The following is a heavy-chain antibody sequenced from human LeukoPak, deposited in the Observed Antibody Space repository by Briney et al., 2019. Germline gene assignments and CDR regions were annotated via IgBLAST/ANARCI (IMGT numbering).Heavy chain of an antibody. CDR3: ARMGRARVTGYYMDV. Sequence: GGSLRLSCAASGFTFSSYAMSWVRQAPGKGLEWVSAISGSGGSTYYADSVKGRFTISRDNSKNTLYLQMNSLRAEDTAVYYCARMGRARVTGYYMDVWGKGTTVTISS. D-gene: IGHD2-21*02. J-gene: IGHJ6*03. CDR1: GFTFSSYA. CDR2: ISGSGGST. V-gene: IGHV3-23*01.